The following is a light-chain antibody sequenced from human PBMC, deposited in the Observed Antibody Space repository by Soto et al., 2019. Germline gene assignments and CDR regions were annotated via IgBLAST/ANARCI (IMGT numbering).Light chain of an antibody. CDR2: GAS. V-gene: IGKV3-11*01. Sequence: EIVFTQSPATLSLSPGERATLCCRASQTITTYLAWYQQKPGQPPRLLIYGASNRATGIPARFSGSGSGTDFTLTISNLEPEDFAVYYCQQRSNWPANFGQGTRLEIK. CDR3: QQRSNWPAN. CDR1: QTITTY. J-gene: IGKJ5*01.